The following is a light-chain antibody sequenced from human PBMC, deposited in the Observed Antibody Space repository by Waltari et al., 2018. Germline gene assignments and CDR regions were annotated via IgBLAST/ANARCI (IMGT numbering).Light chain of an antibody. CDR1: QSVSSY. J-gene: IGKJ4*01. Sequence: EIVLTQSPGTLSLSPGERATISCRASQSVSSYLAWYQQKPDQAPRLLIYDASNRATGIPARFSGSGSGTDFTLTISSLEPEDFAVYYCQQRSNWPLTFGGGTKVEIK. V-gene: IGKV3-11*01. CDR2: DAS. CDR3: QQRSNWPLT.